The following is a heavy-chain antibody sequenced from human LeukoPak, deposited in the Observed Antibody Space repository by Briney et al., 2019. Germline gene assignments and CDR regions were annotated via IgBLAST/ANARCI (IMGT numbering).Heavy chain of an antibody. D-gene: IGHD3-10*01. CDR2: ISSSSSYI. CDR1: GFTFSSYS. V-gene: IGHV3-21*01. J-gene: IGHJ4*02. Sequence: GGSLRLSCAASGFTFSSYSMNWVRQAPGKGLEWVSSISSSSSYIYYADSVKGRFTISRDNSKNTLYLQMNSLRAEDTAVYYCERDSAGYFDYWGQGTLVTVSS. CDR3: ERDSAGYFDY.